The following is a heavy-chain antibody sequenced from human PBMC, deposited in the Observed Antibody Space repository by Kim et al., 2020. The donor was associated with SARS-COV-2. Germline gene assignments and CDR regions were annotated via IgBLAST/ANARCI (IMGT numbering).Heavy chain of an antibody. D-gene: IGHD1-26*01. V-gene: IGHV3-15*01. CDR3: HTFDGELYYFDY. Sequence: ADAAPVKGRFTMSRDNSKNTMYLQMNSLKTEYSAVYYCHTFDGELYYFDYWGQGTLVTVSS. J-gene: IGHJ4*02.